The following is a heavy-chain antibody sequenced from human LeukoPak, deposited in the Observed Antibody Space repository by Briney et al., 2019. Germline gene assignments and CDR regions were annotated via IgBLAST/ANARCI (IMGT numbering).Heavy chain of an antibody. D-gene: IGHD5-18*01. J-gene: IGHJ6*03. V-gene: IGHV3-74*01. Sequence: GGSLRLSCAASGFTFSGYWMHWVRQAPGKGLVWVSRINTDGSETNYADSVKGRFTISRDNAKNTLYLEINSLRPEDTAVYYCARGADTAMGHFYYMDVWGKGTTVTVSS. CDR3: ARGADTAMGHFYYMDV. CDR1: GFTFSGYW. CDR2: INTDGSET.